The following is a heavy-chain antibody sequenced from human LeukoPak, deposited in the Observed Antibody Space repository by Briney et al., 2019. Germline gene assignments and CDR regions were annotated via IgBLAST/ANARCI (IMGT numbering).Heavy chain of an antibody. CDR2: TYYRSKWYN. J-gene: IGHJ6*03. CDR1: GDSVSSNSAA. V-gene: IGHV6-1*01. Sequence: SQTLSLTCAISGDSVSSNSAAWNWIRQSPSRGLEWLGRTYYRSKWYNDYAVSVKSRITINPDTSKNQFSLQLNSVTPEDTAVYYCARDSERLGYSSSWYYMDVWGKGTTVTVSS. D-gene: IGHD6-13*01. CDR3: ARDSERLGYSSSWYYMDV.